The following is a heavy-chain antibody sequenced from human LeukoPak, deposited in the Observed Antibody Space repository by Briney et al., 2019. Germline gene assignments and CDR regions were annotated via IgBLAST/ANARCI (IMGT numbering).Heavy chain of an antibody. V-gene: IGHV3-33*01. Sequence: GGSLRLSCAASGFTFSSYGMHWVRQAPGKGLEWVAVIWYDGSNEDYPDSVKGRFTISGDKSKNTLYLQMNSLRAEDTAVYYCARDFYVGSGSYYIDYWGQGTLVTVSS. J-gene: IGHJ4*02. CDR3: ARDFYVGSGSYYIDY. CDR1: GFTFSSYG. CDR2: IWYDGSNE. D-gene: IGHD3-10*01.